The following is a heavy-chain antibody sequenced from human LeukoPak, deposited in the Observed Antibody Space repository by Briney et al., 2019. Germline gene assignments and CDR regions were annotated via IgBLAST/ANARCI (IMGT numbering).Heavy chain of an antibody. Sequence: SETLSLTCAVYGGSFSGYYWSWIRQPPGKGLEWIGEINHSGSTNYNPSLKSRVTISVDTSKNQFSLKLSSVTAADTAVYYCARGGGWYDNWFDPWGQGTLVTVSS. V-gene: IGHV4-34*01. CDR3: ARGGGWYDNWFDP. CDR1: GGSFSGYY. J-gene: IGHJ5*02. CDR2: INHSGST. D-gene: IGHD6-19*01.